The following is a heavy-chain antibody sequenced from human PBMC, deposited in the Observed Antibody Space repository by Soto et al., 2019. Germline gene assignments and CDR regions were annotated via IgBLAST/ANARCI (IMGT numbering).Heavy chain of an antibody. D-gene: IGHD5-18*01. V-gene: IGHV1-18*01. CDR2: ISAYNGNT. Sequence: QVQLVQSGAEVKKPGASVKVSCKASGYTFSNYGISWVRQAPGQGLEWMGWISAYNGNTNYAQKLQGRVTMTTDTSTSTAYMELRSLRSDDTAVYYCARELTSEQLWLHFYGMDVWGQGTTVTVSS. J-gene: IGHJ6*02. CDR1: GYTFSNYG. CDR3: ARELTSEQLWLHFYGMDV.